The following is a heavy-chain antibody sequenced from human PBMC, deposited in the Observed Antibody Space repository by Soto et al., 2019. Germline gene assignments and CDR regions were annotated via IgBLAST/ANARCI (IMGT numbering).Heavy chain of an antibody. Sequence: GGSLRLSCAASGFTFSSYSMNWVRQAPGKGLEWVSYISGSSSTIFYADSVKGRFTISRDNAKNSLFLQMNSLRDEDTAVYYCARDRGPVLRFLEWFPKDVWGQGTTVTVSS. CDR2: ISGSSSTI. CDR3: ARDRGPVLRFLEWFPKDV. D-gene: IGHD3-3*01. CDR1: GFTFSSYS. J-gene: IGHJ6*02. V-gene: IGHV3-48*02.